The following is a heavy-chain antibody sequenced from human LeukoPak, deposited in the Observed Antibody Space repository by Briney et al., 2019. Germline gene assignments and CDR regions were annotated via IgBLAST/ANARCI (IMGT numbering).Heavy chain of an antibody. V-gene: IGHV3-23*01. CDR2: ISTGGGST. D-gene: IGHD4-23*01. CDR1: GFTFTSYA. J-gene: IGHJ4*02. Sequence: QPGGSLRLSCAAYGFTFTSYAMTWVRQAPGKGLEWVSSISTGGGSTYYAASVKGRFTISRDNSKNSLYLHMNSLRAEDTAVYYCAKGEAMGGNSPFAFDYWGQETLVTVSS. CDR3: AKGEAMGGNSPFAFDY.